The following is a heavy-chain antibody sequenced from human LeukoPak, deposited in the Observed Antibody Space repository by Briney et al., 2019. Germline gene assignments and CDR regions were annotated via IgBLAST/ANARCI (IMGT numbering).Heavy chain of an antibody. Sequence: GASVTVSCKASGYTFTGYFVHWVRQAPGQGLEWMGRINPNIGGTNYAQKFQGRVTMTRDTFISTAYMELSRLRSDDTAVYYCAILWDSYGYNFDYWGQGTLVTVSS. CDR3: AILWDSYGYNFDY. V-gene: IGHV1-2*06. CDR1: GYTFTGYF. J-gene: IGHJ4*02. CDR2: INPNIGGT. D-gene: IGHD5-18*01.